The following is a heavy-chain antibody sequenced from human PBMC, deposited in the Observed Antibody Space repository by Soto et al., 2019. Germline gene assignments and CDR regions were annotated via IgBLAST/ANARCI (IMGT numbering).Heavy chain of an antibody. Sequence: ASVKVSCKTSGYTFTSYGIGWARQAPGQGLEWMGWINTYNGNTNYAQNLQGRVTLTTDTSTSTAYMELRSLRSDDTAVYYCARDYYDSSGYPAWGQGTLVTVSS. J-gene: IGHJ4*02. CDR3: ARDYYDSSGYPA. D-gene: IGHD3-22*01. V-gene: IGHV1-18*01. CDR1: GYTFTSYG. CDR2: INTYNGNT.